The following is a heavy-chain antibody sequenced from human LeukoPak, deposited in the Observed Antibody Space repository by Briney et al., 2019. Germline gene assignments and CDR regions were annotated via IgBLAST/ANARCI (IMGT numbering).Heavy chain of an antibody. V-gene: IGHV1-18*01. CDR3: ARGDDEYQLLTAFDS. J-gene: IGHJ3*01. CDR1: GYTFTSYG. CDR2: ISAYNGNT. Sequence: GASVKVSCKASGYTFTSYGISWVRQAPGLGLEWMGWISAYNGNTNYAQKLQGRVTMTTDTSTSTVYMELSSLRYEDTAVYYCARGDDEYQLLTAFDSWGQGTMVTVSS. D-gene: IGHD2-2*01.